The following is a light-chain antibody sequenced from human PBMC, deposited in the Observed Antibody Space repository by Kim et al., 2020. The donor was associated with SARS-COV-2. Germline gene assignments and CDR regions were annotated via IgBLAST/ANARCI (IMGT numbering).Light chain of an antibody. CDR2: DVS. CDR1: SSDVGGYDY. Sequence: QSALTQPASVSGSPGQSITISCTGTSSDVGGYDYVSWFQQYPGKAPKVMIYDVSNRPSGVSNRFSGSKSGNTASLTISGLQAEDEADYYCNSYTSSSTWVFGGGTQLTVL. V-gene: IGLV2-14*03. CDR3: NSYTSSSTWV. J-gene: IGLJ3*02.